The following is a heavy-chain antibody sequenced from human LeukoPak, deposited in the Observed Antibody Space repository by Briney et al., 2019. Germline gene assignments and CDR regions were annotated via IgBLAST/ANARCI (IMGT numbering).Heavy chain of an antibody. CDR1: GDSISSYS. CDR3: ARDPPQPGITAAGYFDL. J-gene: IGHJ2*01. D-gene: IGHD6-13*01. V-gene: IGHV4-59*01. Sequence: SETLSLTCTVSGDSISSYSWSRIRQPPGKGLEWIGYVYYSGSTNYNPSLKSRVTISADTSKNQFSLKVRSVTAADTAVYYCARDPPQPGITAAGYFDLWGRGTLVTVSS. CDR2: VYYSGST.